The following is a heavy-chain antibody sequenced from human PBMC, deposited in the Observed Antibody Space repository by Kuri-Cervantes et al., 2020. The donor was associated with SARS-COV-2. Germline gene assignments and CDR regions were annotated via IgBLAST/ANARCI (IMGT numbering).Heavy chain of an antibody. D-gene: IGHD1-14*01. J-gene: IGHJ4*02. CDR2: INPDGSYT. CDR1: GFTFSSYS. V-gene: IGHV3-74*01. Sequence: GESLKISCAASGFTFSSYSMNWVRQAPGKGLEWVSRINPDGSYTNNADSVKGRFTLSRDNAKNMLFLQMNSLRAEDTAVYYCVRDGDHRNFDYWGQGTLVTVSS. CDR3: VRDGDHRNFDY.